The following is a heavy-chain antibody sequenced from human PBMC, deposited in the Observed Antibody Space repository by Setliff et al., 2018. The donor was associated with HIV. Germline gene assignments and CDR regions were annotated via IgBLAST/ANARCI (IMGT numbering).Heavy chain of an antibody. Sequence: VASVKVSCKASGGTFTNSAIGWVRQAPGQGLEWMGAIVPILGIANSAQKFQGRVTITTDESTNTAYMELSSLRSEDTAVYYCAREHDTLTGYSFDYWGQGTLVTVSS. CDR3: AREHDTLTGYSFDY. J-gene: IGHJ4*02. V-gene: IGHV1-69*10. CDR1: GGTFTNSA. D-gene: IGHD3-9*01. CDR2: IVPILGIA.